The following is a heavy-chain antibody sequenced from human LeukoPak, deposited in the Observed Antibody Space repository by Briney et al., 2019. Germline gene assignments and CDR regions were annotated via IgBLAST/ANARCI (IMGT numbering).Heavy chain of an antibody. J-gene: IGHJ4*02. CDR2: IYSGGST. CDR3: ARWAYSGSFYYFDY. CDR1: GFTVSSNY. D-gene: IGHD1-26*01. Sequence: GGSLRLSCAASGFTVSSNYMSWVRQAPGKGLEWVSIIYSGGSTYYADSVKGRLTISRDNSKNTLYLQMNSLRAEDTAVYYCARWAYSGSFYYFDYWGQGTLVTVSS. V-gene: IGHV3-53*01.